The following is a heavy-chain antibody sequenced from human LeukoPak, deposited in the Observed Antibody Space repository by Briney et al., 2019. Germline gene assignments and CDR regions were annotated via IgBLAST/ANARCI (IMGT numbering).Heavy chain of an antibody. CDR2: INHSGST. CDR1: GGSFSGYY. Sequence: PSETLPLTCAVYGGSFSGYYWSWIRQPPGKGLEWIGEINHSGSTYYNPSLKSRVTISVDTSKNQFSLKLSSVTAADTAVYYCARDWDSSGYYPPGFDPWGQGTLVTVSS. V-gene: IGHV4-34*09. CDR3: ARDWDSSGYYPPGFDP. D-gene: IGHD3-22*01. J-gene: IGHJ5*02.